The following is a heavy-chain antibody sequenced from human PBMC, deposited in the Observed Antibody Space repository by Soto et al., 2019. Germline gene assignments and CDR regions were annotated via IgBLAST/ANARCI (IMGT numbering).Heavy chain of an antibody. CDR1: GYTFTSYY. J-gene: IGHJ6*02. CDR2: INPSGGST. D-gene: IGHD6-6*01. Sequence: ASVKVSCKASGYTFTSYYMHWVRQAPGQGLEWMGIINPSGGSTSYAQKFQGRVTMTRDTSTSTVYTELSSLRSEDTAVYYCAREVQLGSSYYYYGMDVWGQGTTVTVS. CDR3: AREVQLGSSYYYYGMDV. V-gene: IGHV1-46*01.